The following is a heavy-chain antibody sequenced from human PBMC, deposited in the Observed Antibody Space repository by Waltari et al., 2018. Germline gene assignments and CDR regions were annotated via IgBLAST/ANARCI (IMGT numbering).Heavy chain of an antibody. D-gene: IGHD6-19*01. Sequence: EVQLVESGGGLVQPGGSLRLSCTASGFTFSSHWMSWVRQAPGKGLEWVANIKQYGSGKYYVDSVKGRFTISRDNAKNLLYLQMNNRRVEDTAVYYCVRGGAAVAGPDDYWGQGTLVNVSS. J-gene: IGHJ4*02. CDR2: IKQYGSGK. V-gene: IGHV3-7*04. CDR1: GFTFSSHW. CDR3: VRGGAAVAGPDDY.